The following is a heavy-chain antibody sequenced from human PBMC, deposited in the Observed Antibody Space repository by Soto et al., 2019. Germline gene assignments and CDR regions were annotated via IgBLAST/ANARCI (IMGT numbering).Heavy chain of an antibody. Sequence: SETLSLTCTVSGGSISSYYWSWIRQPAGKGLEWIGRIYTSGSTNYNPSLKSRATMSVDTSKNQFSLKLSSVTAADTAVYYCARDLAPVLGFGVVTHPWFDPWGQGTLVTVSS. CDR3: ARDLAPVLGFGVVTHPWFDP. D-gene: IGHD3-3*01. CDR1: GGSISSYY. CDR2: IYTSGST. J-gene: IGHJ5*02. V-gene: IGHV4-4*07.